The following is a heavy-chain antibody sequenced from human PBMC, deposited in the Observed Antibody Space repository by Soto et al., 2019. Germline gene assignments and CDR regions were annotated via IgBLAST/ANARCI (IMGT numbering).Heavy chain of an antibody. D-gene: IGHD5-18*01. CDR2: FYYSGTT. J-gene: IGHJ4*02. CDR1: GGSISSSSYY. CDR3: ARRYGLDPFDY. V-gene: IGHV4-39*01. Sequence: QLQLQESGPGLVKPSETLSLSCTVSGGSISSSSYYWGWIRQPPGKGLVWIGSFYYSGTTYYNPSLKSRVTISVDTSKNQFSLKLTYVTAADTAVYYCARRYGLDPFDYWGQGTLVTVSS.